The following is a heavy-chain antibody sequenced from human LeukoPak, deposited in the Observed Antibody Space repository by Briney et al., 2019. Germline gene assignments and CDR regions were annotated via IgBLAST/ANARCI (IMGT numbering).Heavy chain of an antibody. D-gene: IGHD3-10*01. J-gene: IGHJ4*02. CDR3: ARAPNYYGSGTYPFDY. CDR1: GGSISSYY. V-gene: IGHV4-59*01. CDR2: IYYSGST. Sequence: SQTLSLTCTVSGGSISSYYWSWIRQPPGKGLEWVGYIYYSGSTNYNPSLKSRVTILVDTSKNQFSLKLTSVTAADTAVYYCARAPNYYGSGTYPFDYWGQGTLVTVSS.